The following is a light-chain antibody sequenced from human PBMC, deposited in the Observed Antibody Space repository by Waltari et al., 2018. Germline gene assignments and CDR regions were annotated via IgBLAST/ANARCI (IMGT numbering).Light chain of an antibody. J-gene: IGKJ1*01. V-gene: IGKV4-1*01. CDR2: WAS. Sequence: DIVMTQYPDSLAVSLGERATINCKSRPSVLYTSNNNNYLAWYQQKPGQPPKLLIYWASTREAGVPDRFSCSGSGTDLTLTISSLEAEDVAVYYCHLYYNAPWTFGQGTEVVIE. CDR1: PSVLYTSNNNNY. CDR3: HLYYNAPWT.